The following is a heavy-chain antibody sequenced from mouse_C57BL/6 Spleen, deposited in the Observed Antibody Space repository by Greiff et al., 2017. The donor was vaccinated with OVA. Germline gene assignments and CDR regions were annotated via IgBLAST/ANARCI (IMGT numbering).Heavy chain of an antibody. V-gene: IGHV5-16*01. CDR3: ARGWDEFAY. Sequence: EVKLVESEGGLVQPGSSMKLSCTASGFTFSDYYMAWVRQVPEKGLEWVANINYDGSSTYYLDSLKSRFIISRDNAKNILYLQMSSLKSEDTATYYCARGWDEFAYWGQGTLVTVSA. J-gene: IGHJ3*01. CDR1: GFTFSDYY. D-gene: IGHD4-1*01. CDR2: INYDGSST.